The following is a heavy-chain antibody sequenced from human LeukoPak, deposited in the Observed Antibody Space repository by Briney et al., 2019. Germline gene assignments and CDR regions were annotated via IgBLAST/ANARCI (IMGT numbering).Heavy chain of an antibody. J-gene: IGHJ4*02. CDR1: GGSISSGSYY. CDR2: IYTSGST. D-gene: IGHD5-18*01. Sequence: SETLSLTCTVSGGSISSGSYYWSWIRQPAGKGLEWIGRIYTSGSTNYNPSLKSRVTISVDTSKNQFSLKLSSVTAADTAVYYCARGKKGYSYGYDFDYWGQGTLVTVSS. CDR3: ARGKKGYSYGYDFDY. V-gene: IGHV4-61*02.